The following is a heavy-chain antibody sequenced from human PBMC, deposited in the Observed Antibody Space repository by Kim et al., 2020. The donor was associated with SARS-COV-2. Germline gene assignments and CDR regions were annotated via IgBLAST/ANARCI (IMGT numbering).Heavy chain of an antibody. D-gene: IGHD2-15*01. CDR2: INTDTGNP. Sequence: ASVKVSCKASGYTFTSYALIWVRQAPGQGLEWMGWINTDTGNPTYAQGFTGRFVFTLDTSISTAYVQISSLKAEDTAVYYCARAGTGYCSSGSCSFDYWGPGTLVTVCS. J-gene: IGHJ4*02. V-gene: IGHV7-4-1*02. CDR1: GYTFTSYA. CDR3: ARAGTGYCSSGSCSFDY.